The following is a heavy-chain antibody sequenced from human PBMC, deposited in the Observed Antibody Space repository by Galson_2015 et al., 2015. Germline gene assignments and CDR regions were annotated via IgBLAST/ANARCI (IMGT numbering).Heavy chain of an antibody. V-gene: IGHV1-18*01. CDR1: GYTFTSYG. CDR2: ISAYNGNT. Sequence: SVKVSCKASGYTFTSYGISWVRQAPGQGLEWMGWISAYNGNTNYAQRLQGRVTMTTDTSTSTAYMELRSLRSDDTAVYYCARDRYYDFWSGYYFDYWGQGTLVTVSS. D-gene: IGHD3-3*01. J-gene: IGHJ4*02. CDR3: ARDRYYDFWSGYYFDY.